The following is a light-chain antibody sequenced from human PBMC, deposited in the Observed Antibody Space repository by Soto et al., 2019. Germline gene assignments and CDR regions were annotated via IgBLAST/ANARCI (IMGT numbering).Light chain of an antibody. V-gene: IGKV3-20*01. CDR3: QQYGSSSGT. CDR2: GAS. Sequence: ETVLTQSPGTLSLSPGERATLSCRASQSVSSSYLAWYQQQPGQAPRLLIYGASSRATRILDRFSGSGSGTDFTLTISRLEPEDFAVYYCQQYGSSSGTFGQGTKVEIK. J-gene: IGKJ1*01. CDR1: QSVSSSY.